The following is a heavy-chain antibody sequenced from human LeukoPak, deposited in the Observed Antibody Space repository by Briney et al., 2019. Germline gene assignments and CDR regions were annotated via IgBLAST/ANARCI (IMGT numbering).Heavy chain of an antibody. CDR1: GFTFSSYS. J-gene: IGHJ4*02. CDR2: ISSSSSYI. D-gene: IGHD2-2*01. Sequence: GGSLRLSCAASGFTFSSYSMNWVRQAPGKGLEWVSSISSSSSYIYYADSVKGRFTISRDNAKNSLYLQMNSLRAEDTAVYYCATLPIVVVPAAMESRKMAPDYFDYWGQGTLVTVSS. CDR3: ATLPIVVVPAAMESRKMAPDYFDY. V-gene: IGHV3-21*01.